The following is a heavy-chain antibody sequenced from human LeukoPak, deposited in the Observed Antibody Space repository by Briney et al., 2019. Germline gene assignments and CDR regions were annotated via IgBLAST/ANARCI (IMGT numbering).Heavy chain of an antibody. V-gene: IGHV3-66*01. D-gene: IGHD3-22*01. CDR3: AREDDSSGYSLDY. Sequence: GGSLRLSCAASGFTFDDYAMHWVRHAPGKGLEWVSVIYSGGSTYYADSVKGRFTISRDNSKNTLYLQMNSLRAEDTAVYYCAREDDSSGYSLDYWGQGTLVTVSS. CDR1: GFTFDDYA. J-gene: IGHJ4*02. CDR2: IYSGGST.